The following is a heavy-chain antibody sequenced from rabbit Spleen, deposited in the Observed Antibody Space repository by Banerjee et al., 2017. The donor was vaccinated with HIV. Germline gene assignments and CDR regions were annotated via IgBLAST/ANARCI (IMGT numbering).Heavy chain of an antibody. D-gene: IGHD2-1*01. V-gene: IGHV1S45*01. CDR2: INIGSIIT. J-gene: IGHJ2*01. Sequence: QEQLVESGGGLVKPEGSLKLSCKASGFSFSSGYDMCWVRQAPGKGLEWIGCINIGSIITYYESWVNGRFTVSKTSSTTVTLQMTSLTVADTATYFCARGSGDVGWGYLIWGQGTLVTVS. CDR1: GFSFSSGYD. CDR3: ARGSGDVGWGYLI.